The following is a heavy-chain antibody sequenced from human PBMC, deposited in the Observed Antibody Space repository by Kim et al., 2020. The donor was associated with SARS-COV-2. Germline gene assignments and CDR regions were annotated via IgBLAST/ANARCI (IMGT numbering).Heavy chain of an antibody. D-gene: IGHD3-10*01. Sequence: SETLSPTCTVSGGSISSSSYYWGWIRQPPGKGLEWIGSIYYSGSTYYNPSLKSRVTISVDTSKNQFSLKLSSVTAADTAVYYCARTELQLWFRELYGMDVWGQGTTVTVSS. CDR2: IYYSGST. V-gene: IGHV4-39*01. CDR1: GGSISSSSYY. J-gene: IGHJ6*02. CDR3: ARTELQLWFRELYGMDV.